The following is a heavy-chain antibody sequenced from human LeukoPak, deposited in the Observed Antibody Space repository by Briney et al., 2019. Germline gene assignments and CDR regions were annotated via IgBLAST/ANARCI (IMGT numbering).Heavy chain of an antibody. CDR2: INPNSGGT. J-gene: IGHJ3*02. D-gene: IGHD6-19*01. Sequence: ASVKVSCKASGYTFTGYCMHWVRQAPGQGLEWMGWINPNSGGTNYAQKFQGRVTMTRDMSISTAYMELSRLRSDDTAVYYCAREPVRAVAGNFAFDIWGQGTMVTVSS. CDR3: AREPVRAVAGNFAFDI. CDR1: GYTFTGYC. V-gene: IGHV1-2*02.